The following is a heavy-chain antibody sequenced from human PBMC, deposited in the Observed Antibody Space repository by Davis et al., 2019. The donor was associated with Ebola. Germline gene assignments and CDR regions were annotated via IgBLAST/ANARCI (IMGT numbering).Heavy chain of an antibody. V-gene: IGHV1-69*02. D-gene: IGHD2-2*01. Sequence: AASVKVSCKASGGTFSSYTISWVRQAPGQGLEWMGRIIPILGIGNYAQKFQGRVTITADKSTSTAYMELSSLRSEDTAVYYCVRVFEGTSGEYYYSYGMDVWGQGTTVTVSS. CDR3: VRVFEGTSGEYYYSYGMDV. CDR2: IIPILGIG. CDR1: GGTFSSYT. J-gene: IGHJ6*02.